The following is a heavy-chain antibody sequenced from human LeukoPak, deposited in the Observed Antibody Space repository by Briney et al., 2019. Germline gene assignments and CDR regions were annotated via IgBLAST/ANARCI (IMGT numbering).Heavy chain of an antibody. D-gene: IGHD6-19*01. CDR2: IYHSGST. Sequence: PSGTLSLTCAVSGGSISSSNWWSWVRQPPGKGLEWIGEIYHSGSTNYNPSLKSRVAISVDKSKNQFSLKLSSVTAADTAVYYCARSAYSSGWYPYYYYYYMDVWGKGTTVTISS. V-gene: IGHV4-4*02. J-gene: IGHJ6*03. CDR1: GGSISSSNW. CDR3: ARSAYSSGWYPYYYYYYMDV.